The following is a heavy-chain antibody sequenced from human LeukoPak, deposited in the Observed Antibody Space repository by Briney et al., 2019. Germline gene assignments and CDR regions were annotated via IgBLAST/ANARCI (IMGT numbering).Heavy chain of an antibody. J-gene: IGHJ3*02. V-gene: IGHV3-48*04. Sequence: GGSLRLSCAASGFAFSDSWMTWVRRAPGKGLEWVSYISSSGSTIYYADSVKGRFTISRDNAKNSLYLQMNSLRAEDTAVYYCARDRAWFGELLDAFDIWGQGTMVTVSS. D-gene: IGHD3-10*01. CDR3: ARDRAWFGELLDAFDI. CDR2: ISSSGSTI. CDR1: GFAFSDSW.